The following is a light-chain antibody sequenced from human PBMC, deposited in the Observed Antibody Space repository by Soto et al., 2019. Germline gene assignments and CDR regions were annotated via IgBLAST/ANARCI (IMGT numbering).Light chain of an antibody. CDR1: QSVPSDW. V-gene: IGKV3-20*01. J-gene: IGKJ4*01. CDR2: GAS. CDR3: LQYYSHPFT. Sequence: EIVLTQSPGTLSLSPGERATLSCRASQSVPSDWLAWYRHKPGQAPRLLIYGASSRATGVPDRVSGSGSGTDFTLTISSLQAEDVGAYYCLQYYSHPFTFGGGTKVEIK.